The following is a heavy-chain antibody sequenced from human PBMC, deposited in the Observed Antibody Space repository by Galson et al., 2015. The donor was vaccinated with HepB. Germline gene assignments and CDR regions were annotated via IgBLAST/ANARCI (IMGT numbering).Heavy chain of an antibody. Sequence: ETLSLTCAVYGGSFSGYYWSWIRQPPGKGLEWIGEINHSGSTNYNPSLKSRVTISVDTSKNQFSLKLSSVTAADTAVYYCAGGIVGATYYFDYWGQGTLVTVSS. D-gene: IGHD1-26*01. CDR1: GGSFSGYY. CDR3: AGGIVGATYYFDY. CDR2: INHSGST. J-gene: IGHJ4*02. V-gene: IGHV4-34*01.